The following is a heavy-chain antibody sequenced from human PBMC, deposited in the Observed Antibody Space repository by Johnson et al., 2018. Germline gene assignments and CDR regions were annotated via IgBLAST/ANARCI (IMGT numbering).Heavy chain of an antibody. V-gene: IGHV3-48*01. D-gene: IGHD5-24*01. J-gene: IGHJ3*02. CDR1: GFTFSCYN. CDR3: ARDGYNDAFDI. Sequence: GSLRLSCAATGFTFSCYNMNWVRQAPGKGLEWVSYISSSSSTIYYADSVKGRFTISRENAKNSLYLQMNSLRAEDTAVYYCARDGYNDAFDIWGQGTMVTVSS. CDR2: ISSSSSTI.